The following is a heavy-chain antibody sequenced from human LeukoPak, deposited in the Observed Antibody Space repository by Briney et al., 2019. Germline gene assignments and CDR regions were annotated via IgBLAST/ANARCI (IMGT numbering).Heavy chain of an antibody. J-gene: IGHJ5*02. CDR3: VGDALYSSSWYPGP. CDR1: GGSISSGDYY. V-gene: IGHV4-30-4*01. D-gene: IGHD6-13*01. CDR2: IHYSGAT. Sequence: SETLSLTCTVSGGSISSGDYYWSWIRQPPGKGLEWIGYIHYSGATYYSPSLKSRLTISLDTSKNQFSLKLSSATAADTAVYYCVGDALYSSSWYPGPWGQGTLVTVSS.